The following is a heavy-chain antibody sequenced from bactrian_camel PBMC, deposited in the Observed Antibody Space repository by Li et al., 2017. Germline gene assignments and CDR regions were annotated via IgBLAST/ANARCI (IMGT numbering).Heavy chain of an antibody. CDR2: TYTGVGYGRT. CDR3: AIGGATPCTVRGGSDPYDY. V-gene: IGHV3S1*01. D-gene: IGHD6*01. CDR1: KYPTSTYC. J-gene: IGHJ4*01. Sequence: HVQLVESGGGSVQDGGSLKLSCIAAPKYPTSTYCMAWFRQGAGKQREAVATTYTGVGYGRTWYADSVKGRFTISRDGAMMTLYLQMNDLKPEDTAMYYCAIGGATPCTVRGGSDPYDYWGQGTQVTVS.